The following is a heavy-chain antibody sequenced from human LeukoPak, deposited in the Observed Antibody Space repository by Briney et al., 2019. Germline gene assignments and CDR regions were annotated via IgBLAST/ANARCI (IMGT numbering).Heavy chain of an antibody. V-gene: IGHV4-4*02. CDR3: ARRVTMIVVVITHAFDI. D-gene: IGHD3-22*01. Sequence: SGTLSLTCAVSGGSISSSNWWSWVRQPPGKGLVWIGEIYHSGSTNYNPYHKSRVTISVDKSKNQFSLKLSSVTAADTAVYYCARRVTMIVVVITHAFDIWGQGTMVTVSS. CDR1: GGSISSSNW. CDR2: IYHSGST. J-gene: IGHJ3*02.